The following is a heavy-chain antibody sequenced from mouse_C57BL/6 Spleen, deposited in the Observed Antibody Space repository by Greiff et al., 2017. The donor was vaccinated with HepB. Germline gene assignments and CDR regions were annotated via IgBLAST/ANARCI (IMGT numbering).Heavy chain of an antibody. Sequence: QVQLQQSGPELVKPGASVKISCKASGYAFSSSWMNWVKQRPGKGLEWIGRIYPGDGDTNYNGKFKGKATLTADKSSSTAYMQLSSRTSEDSAVYFCARGYERTTRGYAMDYWGQGTSVTVSA. CDR3: ARGYERTTRGYAMDY. CDR2: IYPGDGDT. D-gene: IGHD2-3*01. J-gene: IGHJ4*01. V-gene: IGHV1-82*01. CDR1: GYAFSSSW.